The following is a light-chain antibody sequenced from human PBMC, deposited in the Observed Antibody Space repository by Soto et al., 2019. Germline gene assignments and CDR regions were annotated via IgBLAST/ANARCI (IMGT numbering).Light chain of an antibody. V-gene: IGKV1-39*01. CDR1: QNIRNS. J-gene: IGKJ1*01. CDR2: ASS. Sequence: DIQMTQSPSSLSASVGDRVTITCRASQNIRNSLNWYQQKPGKAPKFLIYASSTLQSGVPSRFSGGASGTDFSLTISSLQPEDFETYYCQQGYSSPLTFGQGTKVDIK. CDR3: QQGYSSPLT.